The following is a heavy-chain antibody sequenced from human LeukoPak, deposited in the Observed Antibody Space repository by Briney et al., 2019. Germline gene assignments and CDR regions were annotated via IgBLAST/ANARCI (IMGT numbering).Heavy chain of an antibody. CDR1: GFTFSSYS. V-gene: IGHV3-21*01. CDR2: ISSSSSYI. D-gene: IGHD3-22*01. Sequence: PGGSLRLSCAASGFTFSSYSMDWVRQAPGKGLEWVSSISSSSSYIYYADSVKGRFTISRGNAKNSLYLQMNSLRAEDTAVYYCARVRAYDSSGYVLAYWGQGTLVTVSS. CDR3: ARVRAYDSSGYVLAY. J-gene: IGHJ4*02.